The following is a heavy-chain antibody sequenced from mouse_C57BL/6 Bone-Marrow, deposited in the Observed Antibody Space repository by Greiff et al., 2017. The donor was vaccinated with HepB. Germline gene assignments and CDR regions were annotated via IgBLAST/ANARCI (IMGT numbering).Heavy chain of an antibody. CDR2: IDPEDGDT. CDR3: TTEAITTVVADY. CDR1: GFNIKDYY. Sequence: VQLKQSGAELVRPGASVKLSCTASGFNIKDYYMHWVKQRPEQGLEWIGRIDPEDGDTEYAPKFQGKATMTADTSSNTAYLQLSSLTSEDTAVYYCTTEAITTVVADYWGQGTTLTVSS. D-gene: IGHD1-1*01. V-gene: IGHV14-1*01. J-gene: IGHJ2*01.